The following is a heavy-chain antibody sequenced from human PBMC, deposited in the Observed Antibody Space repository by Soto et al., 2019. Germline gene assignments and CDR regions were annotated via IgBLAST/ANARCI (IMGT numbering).Heavy chain of an antibody. CDR1: GFTFSSYG. CDR2: ISYDGTNE. Sequence: QVQLVESGGGVVQPGGSLRLSCAASGFTFSSYGMHWVRQAPGRGLEWLALISYDGTNEYYEDSVKGRFTISRDNSRNTLFLHLNPLRAEDTAVYYCAKDSYNSSGYFSRDVWGQGTTVSVSS. J-gene: IGHJ6*02. D-gene: IGHD3-22*01. V-gene: IGHV3-30*18. CDR3: AKDSYNSSGYFSRDV.